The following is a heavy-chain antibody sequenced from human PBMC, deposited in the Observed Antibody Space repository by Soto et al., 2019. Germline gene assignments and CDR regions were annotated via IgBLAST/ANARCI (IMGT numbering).Heavy chain of an antibody. D-gene: IGHD3-16*01. J-gene: IGHJ5*02. Sequence: PGGSLRLSCAGSGFTXSSYGMHWVLQAPGKGLEWVAVISYDGSDKYYGDSVKGRFTISRDDSKNTLYLQMNSLRVEDTAIYYCAKTAGYDYVWGSSGLDPWGQGTLVTVSS. CDR1: GFTXSSYG. V-gene: IGHV3-30*18. CDR2: ISYDGSDK. CDR3: AKTAGYDYVWGSSGLDP.